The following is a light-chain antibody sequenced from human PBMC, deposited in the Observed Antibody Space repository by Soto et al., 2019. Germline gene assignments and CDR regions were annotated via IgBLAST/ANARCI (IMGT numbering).Light chain of an antibody. V-gene: IGKV3-11*01. CDR2: DAS. Sequence: EIVLTQSPATLSLSPGERATLSCRASQSVSSYFAWYQQKPGQAPRLLLYDASNRATAIPARFIGSGSGTYFTLTISILEPEDFAFYYCQQRSNWPPYTFGHGTKLDIK. J-gene: IGKJ2*01. CDR3: QQRSNWPPYT. CDR1: QSVSSY.